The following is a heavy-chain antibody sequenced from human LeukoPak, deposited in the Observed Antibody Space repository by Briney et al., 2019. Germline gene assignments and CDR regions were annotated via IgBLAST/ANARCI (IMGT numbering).Heavy chain of an antibody. D-gene: IGHD2-2*01. Sequence: ASVKVSCKASGGTFSSYAISWVRQAPGQGLEWMGRIIPIFGIANYAQRFQGRVTITADKSTSTAYMELSSLRSEDTAVYYCASTIVVVPAAMVFYYYYGMDVWGKGTTVTVSS. J-gene: IGHJ6*04. CDR1: GGTFSSYA. CDR2: IIPIFGIA. CDR3: ASTIVVVPAAMVFYYYYGMDV. V-gene: IGHV1-69*04.